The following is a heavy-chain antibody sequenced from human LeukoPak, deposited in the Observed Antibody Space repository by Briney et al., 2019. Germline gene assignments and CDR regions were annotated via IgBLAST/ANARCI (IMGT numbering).Heavy chain of an antibody. J-gene: IGHJ5*02. D-gene: IGHD2-2*01. CDR1: GFTFSNYL. Sequence: GGSLRLSCVASGFTFSNYLMSWVRQAPGKGLEWVANIKQDESKRYYVDSVKGRFTISRDNAKNSLYLQINSLRAEDTAVYYCAREASLYCSGNDCYWAFDRWGQGTLVTVSS. CDR3: AREASLYCSGNDCYWAFDR. V-gene: IGHV3-7*01. CDR2: IKQDESKR.